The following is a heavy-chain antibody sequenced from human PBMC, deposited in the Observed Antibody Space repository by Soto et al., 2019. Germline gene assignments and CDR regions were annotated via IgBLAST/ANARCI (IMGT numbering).Heavy chain of an antibody. V-gene: IGHV3-48*02. Sequence: PGRNMRISSAAYGFTFSSYSMNWVRQAPGKGLEWVSYISSSSSTIYYADSVKGRFTISRDNAKNSLYLQMNSLTDEDTAAYYCARDADLLDLCG. J-gene: IGHJ2*01. CDR3: ARDADLLDL. CDR2: ISSSSSTI. CDR1: GFTFSSYS.